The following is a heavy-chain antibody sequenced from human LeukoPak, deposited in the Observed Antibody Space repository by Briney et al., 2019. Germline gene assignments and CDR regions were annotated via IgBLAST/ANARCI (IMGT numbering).Heavy chain of an antibody. CDR1: GTIFSSSG. D-gene: IGHD2-2*01. J-gene: IGHJ6*02. CDR2: ISYDGTNK. CDR3: AREVGVVPAAILITYGMDV. V-gene: IGHV3-30*03. Sequence: GGSLRLSCVASGTIFSSSGMHWVRQAPGKGLEWVAVISYDGTNKYYTDSVKGRFTISRDNSKNTLYLQMNSLRAEDTAVYYCAREVGVVPAAILITYGMDVWGQGTTVTVSS.